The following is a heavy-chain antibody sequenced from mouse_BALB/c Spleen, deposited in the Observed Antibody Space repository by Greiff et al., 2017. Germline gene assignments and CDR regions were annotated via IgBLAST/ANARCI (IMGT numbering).Heavy chain of an antibody. V-gene: IGHV7-3*02. CDR3: ARGDSFDY. J-gene: IGHJ2*01. CDR2: IRNKANGYTT. Sequence: EVMLVESGGGLVQPGGSLRLSCATSGFTFTDYYMSWVRQPPGKALEWLGFIRNKANGYTTEYSASVKGRFTISRDNSQSILYLQMNTLRAEDSATYYCARGDSFDYWGQGTTLTVSS. CDR1: GFTFTDYY.